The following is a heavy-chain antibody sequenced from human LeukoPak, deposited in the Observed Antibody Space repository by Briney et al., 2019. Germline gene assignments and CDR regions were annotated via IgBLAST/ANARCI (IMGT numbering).Heavy chain of an antibody. CDR1: GGSISSSNYY. CDR2: IYYSGST. Sequence: PSETLSLTCTVSGGSISSSNYYWGWIRQPPGKGLEWIGSIYYSGSTYYNQSLKSRVTISVDTSKNQFSLKLSSVTAADTAVYYCARLTDSIVAVPAAYFDCWGQGTLVTVSS. V-gene: IGHV4-39*07. CDR3: ARLTDSIVAVPAAYFDC. D-gene: IGHD2-2*01. J-gene: IGHJ4*02.